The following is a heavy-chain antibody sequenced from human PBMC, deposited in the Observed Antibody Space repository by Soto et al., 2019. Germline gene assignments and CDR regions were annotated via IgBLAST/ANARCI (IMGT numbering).Heavy chain of an antibody. CDR1: GFIFKTNS. V-gene: IGHV3-21*01. J-gene: IGHJ6*02. CDR3: AKEGGFGLGTRGDYGMDV. CDR2: ISGRGDYI. D-gene: IGHD3-3*01. Sequence: GGSLRLSCAASGFIFKTNSMNWVRQAPGKGLEWVSYISGRGDYIYYGDSVKGRFTISRDNDKNSLYLLMSSLRGEDTAVYHCAKEGGFGLGTRGDYGMDVWGQGTTVTVSS.